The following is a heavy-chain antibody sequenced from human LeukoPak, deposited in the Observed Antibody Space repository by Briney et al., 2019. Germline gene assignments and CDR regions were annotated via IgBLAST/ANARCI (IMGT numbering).Heavy chain of an antibody. CDR1: GISLSNYG. V-gene: IGHV3-23*01. D-gene: IGHD3-10*01. CDR3: AKYFASGSYYKLPH. CDR2: ISGSGAYT. J-gene: IGHJ1*01. Sequence: PGGSLRLSCVVSGISLSNYGMSWVRQAPGKGLEWVSTISGSGAYTYYADSVKGRFTISRDNSKNTLYLQMNSLRAEDTAVYYCAKYFASGSYYKLPHWGQGTLVTVSS.